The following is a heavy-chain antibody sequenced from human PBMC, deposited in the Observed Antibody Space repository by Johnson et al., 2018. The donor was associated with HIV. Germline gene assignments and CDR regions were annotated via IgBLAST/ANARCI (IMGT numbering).Heavy chain of an antibody. CDR2: IRYDGSLK. J-gene: IGHJ3*01. V-gene: IGHV3-33*08. D-gene: IGHD3-10*01. CDR3: ARGGLLWFGHPAD. CDR1: GFTFSNYG. Sequence: QVQLVESGGGVVQPGRSLRLSCAASGFTFSNYGMHWVRQAPGKGLEWVAFIRYDGSLKHYVDSVKGRFTISRDNAKNSLYLQMNSLRAEDSAVYYCARGGLLWFGHPADWGQGTMVTVSS.